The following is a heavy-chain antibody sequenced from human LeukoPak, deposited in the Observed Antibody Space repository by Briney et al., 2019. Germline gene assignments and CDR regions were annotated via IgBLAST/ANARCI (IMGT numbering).Heavy chain of an antibody. D-gene: IGHD1-26*01. CDR3: SRESGPFCPFGY. Sequence: SETLSLTCTVSGGSLSSYYWSWTRQTPGKGLEWIAYIYYSGSTNYNPSLNGRVTMSLDKSSNQLSLHLTSVTAADTATYYCSRESGPFCPFGYWGQGTLAIVSS. CDR2: IYYSGST. J-gene: IGHJ4*02. V-gene: IGHV4-59*12. CDR1: GGSLSSYY.